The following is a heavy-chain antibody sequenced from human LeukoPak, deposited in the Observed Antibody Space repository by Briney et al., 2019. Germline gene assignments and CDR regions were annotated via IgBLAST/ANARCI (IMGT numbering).Heavy chain of an antibody. V-gene: IGHV1-46*01. CDR1: GYTFTSYY. Sequence: ASVKVTCKESGYTFTSYYMHWVRHPPGQGLEWMGIINPSGGSTSYAQKFQGRVTMTRDMSTSTVYMELSSLRSEDTAVYYCARGDSGSYALDYWGQGTLVTVSS. CDR3: ARGDSGSYALDY. CDR2: INPSGGST. D-gene: IGHD1-26*01. J-gene: IGHJ4*02.